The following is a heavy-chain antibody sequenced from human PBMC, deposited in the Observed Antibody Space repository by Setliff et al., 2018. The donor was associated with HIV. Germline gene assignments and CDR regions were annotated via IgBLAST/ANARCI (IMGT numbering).Heavy chain of an antibody. CDR2: IRSDGSNK. J-gene: IGHJ4*02. CDR3: AKDKGQKYADY. V-gene: IGHV3-30*02. D-gene: IGHD3-10*01. CDR1: GLTFSNCG. Sequence: GESLKISCATSGLTFSNCGMHWVRQAPGKGLEWVASIRSDGSNKYYADSVTGRFTISRDDSKNTLYLQMNSLRAEDTAVYYCAKDKGQKYADYWGQGTTVTVSS.